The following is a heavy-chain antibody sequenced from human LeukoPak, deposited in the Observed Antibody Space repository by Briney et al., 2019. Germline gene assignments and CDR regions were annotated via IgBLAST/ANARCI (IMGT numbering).Heavy chain of an antibody. Sequence: SETLSLTCAVYGGSFSGYYWSWIRQPPGKGLEWIGEINHSGSTNYNPSLKSRVTISVDTSKNQFSLKLSSVTAADTAVYYCARGLRRPAFDIWGQGTMVSVS. V-gene: IGHV4-34*01. CDR2: INHSGST. D-gene: IGHD3-16*01. CDR3: ARGLRRPAFDI. CDR1: GGSFSGYY. J-gene: IGHJ3*02.